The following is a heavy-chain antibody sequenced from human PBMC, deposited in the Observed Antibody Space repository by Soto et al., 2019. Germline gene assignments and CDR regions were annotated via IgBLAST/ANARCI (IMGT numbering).Heavy chain of an antibody. CDR2: IHSGGST. D-gene: IGHD3-16*02. V-gene: IGHV3-66*01. CDR3: ATTINYDYIWGSYRHYYYYYMDV. Sequence: GGSLRLSCAASGFTVSSNYMSWVRQAPGKGLEWVSVIHSGGSTYYADSVKGRFTISRDNSKNTLYLQMNSLRAEDTAVYYCATTINYDYIWGSYRHYYYYYMDVWGKGTTVTVSS. CDR1: GFTVSSNY. J-gene: IGHJ6*03.